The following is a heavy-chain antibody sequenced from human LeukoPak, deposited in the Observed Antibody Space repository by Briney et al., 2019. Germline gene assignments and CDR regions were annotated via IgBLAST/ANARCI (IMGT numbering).Heavy chain of an antibody. Sequence: SETLSLTCTVSGYSISSGYYWGWIRQPPGKGLEWIGSIYHSGSTYYNPSLKSRVTISVDTSKNQFSLKLSSMTAADTAVYYCARGQRPENSGYDYDYWGQGTLVTVSS. V-gene: IGHV4-38-2*02. CDR1: GYSISSGYY. J-gene: IGHJ4*02. CDR3: ARGQRPENSGYDYDY. CDR2: IYHSGST. D-gene: IGHD5-12*01.